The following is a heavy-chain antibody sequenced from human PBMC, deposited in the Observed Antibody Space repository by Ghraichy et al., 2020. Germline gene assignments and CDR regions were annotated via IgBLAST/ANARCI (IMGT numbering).Heavy chain of an antibody. CDR2: ITSSSRTI. CDR3: ARASKVVRFYYYDGMDI. V-gene: IGHV3-48*02. Sequence: GALNISCVASGFTFSGFNMNWVRQSPGKGLEWLSYITSSSRTIFYADSVKGRFTISRDNAQNSLYLQMNSLRDEDTAIYYCARASKVVRFYYYDGMDIWGQGTTVTVSS. D-gene: IGHD4-23*01. CDR1: GFTFSGFN. J-gene: IGHJ6*02.